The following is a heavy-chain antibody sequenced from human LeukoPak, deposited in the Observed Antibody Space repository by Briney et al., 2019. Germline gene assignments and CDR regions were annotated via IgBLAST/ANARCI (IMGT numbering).Heavy chain of an antibody. Sequence: GGSLRLSCAASGFTFSNSGMSWVRQAPGKGLEWVANINQDGSEKNCVDSVKGRFTISRDNAKNSLYLQMNSLRAEDTAVYYCANNRASLDYWGQGTLVTVSS. CDR3: ANNRASLDY. CDR2: INQDGSEK. V-gene: IGHV3-7*02. J-gene: IGHJ4*02. D-gene: IGHD2/OR15-2a*01. CDR1: GFTFSNSG.